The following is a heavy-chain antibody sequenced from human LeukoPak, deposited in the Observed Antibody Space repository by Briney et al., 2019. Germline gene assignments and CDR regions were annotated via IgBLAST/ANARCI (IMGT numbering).Heavy chain of an antibody. Sequence: AASVKVSCKASGGTFSSYAISWVRQAPGQGLEWMGGIIPIFGTANYAQKFQGRVTITADESTSTAYMELSGLRSEDTAVYYCARLRFGGYYDSSGYSHYYFDYWGQGTLVTVSS. D-gene: IGHD3-22*01. V-gene: IGHV1-69*13. CDR1: GGTFSSYA. J-gene: IGHJ4*02. CDR3: ARLRFGGYYDSSGYSHYYFDY. CDR2: IIPIFGTA.